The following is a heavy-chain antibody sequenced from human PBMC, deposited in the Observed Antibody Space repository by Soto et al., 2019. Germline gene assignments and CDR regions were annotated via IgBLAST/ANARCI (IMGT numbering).Heavy chain of an antibody. D-gene: IGHD3-22*01. CDR2: INHSGST. V-gene: IGHV4-34*01. CDR3: ARRFWDSSGYFDY. Sequence: SETLSLTCAVYGGSFSGYYWSWIRQPPGKGLEWIGEINHSGSTNYNPSLKSRVTISVDTSKNQFSLKLSSVTAADTAVYYCARRFWDSSGYFDYWGQGTLVTVSS. J-gene: IGHJ4*02. CDR1: GGSFSGYY.